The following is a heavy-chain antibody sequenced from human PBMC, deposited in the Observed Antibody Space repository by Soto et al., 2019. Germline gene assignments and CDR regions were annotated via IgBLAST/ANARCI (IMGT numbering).Heavy chain of an antibody. CDR1: GYNFNTYW. J-gene: IGHJ6*02. CDR3: ARVGGGTYDWYYYYGVDV. D-gene: IGHD3-9*01. V-gene: IGHV5-51*01. CDR2: IYPGASDT. Sequence: GESLKISCKGSGYNFNTYWIVWVRQMPGQGLEWMGIIYPGASDTTYSPSFQGQVTISADKSISTAYLQWSSLKASDTAMYYCARVGGGTYDWYYYYGVDVWGQGTTVTVSS.